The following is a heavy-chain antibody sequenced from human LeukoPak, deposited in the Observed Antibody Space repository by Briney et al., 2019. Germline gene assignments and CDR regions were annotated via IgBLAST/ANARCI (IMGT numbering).Heavy chain of an antibody. CDR3: TTFFYDYVWGSYRPSDY. CDR1: GFTFSSYA. V-gene: IGHV3-23*01. CDR2: ISGSGGST. Sequence: GGSLRLSCAASGFTFSSYAMSWVRQAPGKGLEWVSAISGSGGSTYYADSVKGRFTISRDNSKNTLYLQMNSLKTEDTAVYYCTTFFYDYVWGSYRPSDYWGQGTLVTVSS. J-gene: IGHJ4*02. D-gene: IGHD3-16*02.